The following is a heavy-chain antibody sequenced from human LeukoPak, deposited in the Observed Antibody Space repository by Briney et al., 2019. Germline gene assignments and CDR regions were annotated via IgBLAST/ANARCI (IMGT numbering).Heavy chain of an antibody. D-gene: IGHD3-10*01. CDR2: IRSTANGYAT. V-gene: IGHV3-73*01. J-gene: IGHJ4*02. CDR3: TGNYYGSGSYADFDY. CDR1: GFTFSGSA. Sequence: GGSLRLSCAASGFTFSGSALHWVRQASGKGLEWVGRIRSTANGYATAYAASVKGRFTISKDDSKNTAYLQMDSLKTEDTAVYYCTGNYYGSGSYADFDYWGQGTLVTVSS.